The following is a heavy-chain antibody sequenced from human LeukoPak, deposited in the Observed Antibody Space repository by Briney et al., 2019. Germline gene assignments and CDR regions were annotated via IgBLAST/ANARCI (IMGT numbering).Heavy chain of an antibody. V-gene: IGHV3-9*01. D-gene: IGHD2-21*01. CDR1: GFTFDDYA. CDR3: AKESGPNSNAGVSTPFDY. Sequence: PGRSLRLSCAASGFTFDDYAMHWVRQAPGKGLEWVSGISWNSGSIGYADSVKGRFTISRDNAKNSLYLQMNSLRAEDTALYYCAKESGPNSNAGVSTPFDYWGQGTPVTVSS. J-gene: IGHJ4*02. CDR2: ISWNSGSI.